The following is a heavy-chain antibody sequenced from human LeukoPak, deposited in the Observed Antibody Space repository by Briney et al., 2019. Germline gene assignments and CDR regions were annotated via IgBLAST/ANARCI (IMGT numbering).Heavy chain of an antibody. J-gene: IGHJ4*02. CDR2: IEQDGSDI. D-gene: IGHD1-26*01. V-gene: IGHV3-7*01. CDR1: GFTFSDYW. CDR3: ARVTAWGYFDY. Sequence: GGSLRLSCAASGFTFSDYWMTWFRQAPGKGPERVASIEQDGSDIQYVDFVKGRFTISRDNGRNSVYLQMNSLRVEDTAVYYCARVTAWGYFDYWGQGTPVSVSS.